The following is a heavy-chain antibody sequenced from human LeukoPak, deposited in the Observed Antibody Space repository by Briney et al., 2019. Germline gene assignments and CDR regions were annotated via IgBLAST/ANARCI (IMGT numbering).Heavy chain of an antibody. CDR1: GFSFSSYL. V-gene: IGHV3-7*01. Sequence: PGGSLRLSCAASGFSFSSYLMSWVRQAPGKGLEWVANIKEDGSEKNYVDSVKGRFTISRDNAKNSLYLQMNSLRAEDTAVYYCARKDSSPRTFDYWGQGTLVTVSS. CDR2: IKEDGSEK. J-gene: IGHJ4*02. CDR3: ARKDSSPRTFDY. D-gene: IGHD3-22*01.